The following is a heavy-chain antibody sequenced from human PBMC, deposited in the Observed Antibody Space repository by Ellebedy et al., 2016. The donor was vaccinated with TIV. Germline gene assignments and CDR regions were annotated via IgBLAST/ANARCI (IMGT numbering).Heavy chain of an antibody. Sequence: SETLSLTCTVSGASISSYYWSWIRQPPGKGLEWIGYIYDIGRTNYNPSLKSRVTTSLDTSKNQLSLKLSSVTAADTAVYYCAATHFGDYVGMDVWGQGTTVIVSS. J-gene: IGHJ6*02. CDR2: IYDIGRT. CDR3: AATHFGDYVGMDV. V-gene: IGHV4-59*12. D-gene: IGHD4-17*01. CDR1: GASISSYY.